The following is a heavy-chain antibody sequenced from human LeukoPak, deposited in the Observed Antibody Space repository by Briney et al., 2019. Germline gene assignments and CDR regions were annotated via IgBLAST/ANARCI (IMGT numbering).Heavy chain of an antibody. D-gene: IGHD4-17*01. J-gene: IGHJ5*02. CDR1: GFSVSNNY. CDR2: IYSGGST. Sequence: GESLRLSCAASGFSVSNNYIAWVRQAPGKGLEWVSFIYSGGSTYYADSVKGRFTISRDNSNNTLFLQMNNLRAEDTAIYYCAQDRSGGTMTAVMVAWGQGTLVTVSS. CDR3: AQDRSGGTMTAVMVA. V-gene: IGHV3-53*01.